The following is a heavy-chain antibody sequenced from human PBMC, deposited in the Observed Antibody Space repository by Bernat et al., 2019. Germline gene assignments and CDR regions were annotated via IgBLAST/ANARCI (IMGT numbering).Heavy chain of an antibody. D-gene: IGHD3-10*01. CDR3: LASDYGSGSYYNPDAFDI. CDR2: NVGTGGTT. V-gene: IGHV3-23*01. CDR1: GFTFSSYP. Sequence: EVQLLESGGTLVQPGGSLRLSCVASGFTFSSYPMNWVRQAPGKGLEWVSNVGTGGTTYYADSVKGRFTISRDNSKSTLYLQMNSLRAEDTAVYYCLASDYGSGSYYNPDAFDIWGQGTMVTVSS. J-gene: IGHJ3*02.